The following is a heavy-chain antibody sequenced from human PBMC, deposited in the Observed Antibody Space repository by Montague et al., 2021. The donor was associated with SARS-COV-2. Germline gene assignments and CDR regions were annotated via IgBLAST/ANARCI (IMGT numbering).Heavy chain of an antibody. V-gene: IGHV4-61*02. D-gene: IGHD3-3*01. Sequence: TLSLTCTVSGGSIRSGIYYWSWIRQPAGKGLEWIGRIYTSGSTNYNPSLNSRVTISVDTSKNQFSLKLSSVTAADTAEHYCARGTTVPSSGYYTGWFDPWGQGTLVTVSS. CDR3: ARGTTVPSSGYYTGWFDP. J-gene: IGHJ5*02. CDR1: GGSIRSGIYY. CDR2: IYTSGST.